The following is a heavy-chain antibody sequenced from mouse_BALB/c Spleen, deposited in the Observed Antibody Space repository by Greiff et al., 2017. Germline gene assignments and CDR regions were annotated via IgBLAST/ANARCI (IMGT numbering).Heavy chain of an antibody. CDR2: INSNGGST. Sequence: EVMLVESGGGLVQPGGSLKLSCAASGFTFSSYGMSWVRQTPDKRLELVATINSNGGSTYYPDSVKGRFTISRDNAKNTLYLQMSSLKSEDTAMYYCAREGYGNPFDYWGQGTTLTVSS. CDR3: AREGYGNPFDY. CDR1: GFTFSSYG. D-gene: IGHD2-10*02. V-gene: IGHV5-6-3*01. J-gene: IGHJ2*01.